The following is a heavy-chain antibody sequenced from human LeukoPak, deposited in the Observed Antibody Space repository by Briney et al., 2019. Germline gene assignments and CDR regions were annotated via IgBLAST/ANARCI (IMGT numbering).Heavy chain of an antibody. CDR1: GYTFTSYA. V-gene: IGHV1-69*13. D-gene: IGHD5-18*01. Sequence: SVKVSCKASGYTFTSYAISWVRQAPGQGLEWMGGIIPIFGTANYAQKFQGRVTITADESTSTAYMELSSLRSEDTAVYYCASGGYSYGYYYYGMDVWGQGTTVTVSS. CDR2: IIPIFGTA. CDR3: ASGGYSYGYYYYGMDV. J-gene: IGHJ6*02.